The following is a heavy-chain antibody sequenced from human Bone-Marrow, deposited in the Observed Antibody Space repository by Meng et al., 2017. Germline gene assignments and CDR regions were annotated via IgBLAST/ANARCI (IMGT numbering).Heavy chain of an antibody. D-gene: IGHD6-13*01. CDR3: ARDEDISAAGKLFGDY. J-gene: IGHJ4*02. Sequence: ASVKVSCKASGGTFSSYAISWVRRAPGQGLEWMGRINPKSGDTHYAQRFQGRVTMTGDTSISTAYMELSGLRSDDTAMYYCARDEDISAAGKLFGDYWGQGNLVTGAS. CDR2: INPKSGDT. CDR1: GGTFSSYA. V-gene: IGHV1-2*06.